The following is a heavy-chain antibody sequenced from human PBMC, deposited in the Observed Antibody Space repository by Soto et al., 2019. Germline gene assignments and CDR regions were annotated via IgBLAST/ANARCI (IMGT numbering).Heavy chain of an antibody. CDR3: ARGNHRWLQLWYFDL. D-gene: IGHD5-12*01. CDR1: GGTFSSYT. V-gene: IGHV1-69*12. J-gene: IGHJ2*01. CDR2: IIPIFGTA. Sequence: QVQLVQSGAEVKKPGSSVTVSCKASGGTFSSYTISWVRQAPGQGLEWMGGIIPIFGTANYAQKFQGRATITADESTSTAYRELSSLRSEDTAVYYCARGNHRWLQLWYFDLWGRGTLVTVSS.